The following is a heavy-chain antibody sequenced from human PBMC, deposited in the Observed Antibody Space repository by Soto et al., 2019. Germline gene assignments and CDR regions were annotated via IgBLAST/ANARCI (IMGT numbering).Heavy chain of an antibody. J-gene: IGHJ5*02. CDR2: TCYRSKWYH. V-gene: IGHV6-1*01. CDR1: GDSVSSNRAT. Sequence: SQTLSLTCAISGDSVSSNRATWNWFRQSPSRGLEWLGRTCYRSKWYHDYAVSLNGRVIISVDTSKNQFSVRLSSVTAADTAVYYCARAYYDTKGYSLDPWGLGTLVTVSS. CDR3: ARAYYDTKGYSLDP. D-gene: IGHD3-16*01.